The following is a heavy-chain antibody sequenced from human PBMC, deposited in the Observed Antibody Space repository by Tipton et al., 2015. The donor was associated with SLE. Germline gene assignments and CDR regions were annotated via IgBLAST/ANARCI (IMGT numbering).Heavy chain of an antibody. J-gene: IGHJ2*01. CDR2: MSYSGST. D-gene: IGHD1-26*01. V-gene: IGHV4-39*01. CDR1: GGSIISDPYY. CDR3: ARRTQWDWLLDL. Sequence: TLSLTCTVSGGSIISDPYYWAWIRQPPGKGLEWIAIMSYSGSTFYKPSLQSRLTISADTSKNQFSLRLSSVTAADTAVYYCARRTQWDWLLDLWGRGTLVTVSS.